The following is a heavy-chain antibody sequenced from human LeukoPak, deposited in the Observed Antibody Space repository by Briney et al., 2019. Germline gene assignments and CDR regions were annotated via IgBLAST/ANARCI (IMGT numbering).Heavy chain of an antibody. CDR1: GYTFTSYG. CDR2: ISGYNGNT. J-gene: IGHJ4*02. D-gene: IGHD3-10*01. CDR3: ARDDNYGSGQPDD. V-gene: IGHV1-18*01. Sequence: ASMKVSCKASGYTFTSYGITWVRQAPGQGLEWMGWISGYNGNTNYAQKFQGRVTMTTDTSTSTVYMELRSLRSDDTAVYYCARDDNYGSGQPDDWGQGTLVTVPS.